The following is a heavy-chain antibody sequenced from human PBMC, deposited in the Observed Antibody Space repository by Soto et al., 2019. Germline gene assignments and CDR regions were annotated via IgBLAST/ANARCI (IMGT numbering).Heavy chain of an antibody. Sequence: ASVKVSFKASGYTFISYGINWVRQAPGQGLEWMGWISPYNGDTNYAQKLQGRVTMTTDTSTSTAYLEVRSLRSDDTAVYYCARDAKQRSYYFDYWGQGALVTVSS. D-gene: IGHD1-1*01. CDR2: ISPYNGDT. V-gene: IGHV1-18*01. J-gene: IGHJ4*02. CDR3: ARDAKQRSYYFDY. CDR1: GYTFISYG.